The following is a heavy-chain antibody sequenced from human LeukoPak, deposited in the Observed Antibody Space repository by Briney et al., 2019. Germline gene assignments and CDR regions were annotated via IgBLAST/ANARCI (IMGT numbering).Heavy chain of an antibody. Sequence: GGSLRLSCAASGFTFSNYGIHWVRQAPGKGLEWVAVISNDGSNKYYANSVKGRFTISRDNSENTLYLQMNSLRAEDTAVYYCAKETGRWELEWGQGTLVTVSS. V-gene: IGHV3-30*18. CDR2: ISNDGSNK. D-gene: IGHD1-26*01. CDR1: GFTFSNYG. J-gene: IGHJ4*02. CDR3: AKETGRWELE.